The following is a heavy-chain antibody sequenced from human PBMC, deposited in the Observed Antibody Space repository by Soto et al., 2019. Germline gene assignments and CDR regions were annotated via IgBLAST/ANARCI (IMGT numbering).Heavy chain of an antibody. J-gene: IGHJ4*02. Sequence: QVQLVQSGAEVKKPGASVKVSCKASGYTFTSYDINWVRQATGQGLEWMGWMNPNSGNTGYAQKFQGRVTMTRNTSISTDYMELSSLRYDDTAVYYWARSTNDYGDRHWGQGTLVTVSS. V-gene: IGHV1-8*01. D-gene: IGHD4-17*01. CDR1: GYTFTSYD. CDR2: MNPNSGNT. CDR3: ARSTNDYGDRH.